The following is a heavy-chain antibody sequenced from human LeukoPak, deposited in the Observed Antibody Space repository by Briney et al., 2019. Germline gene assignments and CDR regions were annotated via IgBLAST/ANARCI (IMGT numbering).Heavy chain of an antibody. D-gene: IGHD6-19*01. Sequence: GGSLRLSCAASGFTFNNYWMSWVRQAPGKGLEWVANIKQDGSDKNYVDSVKGRFSISRDNANNSLYLQMNSLRAEDAAVYYCARDTSGPEYWGQGTLVTVSS. J-gene: IGHJ4*02. CDR3: ARDTSGPEY. V-gene: IGHV3-7*01. CDR1: GFTFNNYW. CDR2: IKQDGSDK.